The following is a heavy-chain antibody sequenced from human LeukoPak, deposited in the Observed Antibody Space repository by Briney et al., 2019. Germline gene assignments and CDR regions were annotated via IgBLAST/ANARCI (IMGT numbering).Heavy chain of an antibody. CDR1: GGSISSSSSY. J-gene: IGHJ3*02. Sequence: SETLSLTCPVSGGSISSSSSYWGWIRQPPGKGLEWIGSIYYCGSTHYNPSLKCRVTISVDTSQHRFSLMLSSVTAADTAVYYCARLAVGMKYYYDSSGSIWGQGTMVTVSS. CDR3: ARLAVGMKYYYDSSGSI. D-gene: IGHD3-22*01. V-gene: IGHV4-39*01. CDR2: IYYCGST.